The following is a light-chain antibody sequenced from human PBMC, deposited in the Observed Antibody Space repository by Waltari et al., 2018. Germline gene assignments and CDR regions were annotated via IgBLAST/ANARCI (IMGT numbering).Light chain of an antibody. J-gene: IGKJ5*01. CDR1: QSVSSSY. CDR2: GAS. Sequence: EIVLTQSPGTLSLSPGERATLSCRASQSVSSSYLAWYQQKPGQAPRLLMYGASSRATDIPDRFSGSGSGTDFTLTISRLEPEDFAVYYCQQYGRSPLITFGQGTRLEIK. CDR3: QQYGRSPLIT. V-gene: IGKV3-20*01.